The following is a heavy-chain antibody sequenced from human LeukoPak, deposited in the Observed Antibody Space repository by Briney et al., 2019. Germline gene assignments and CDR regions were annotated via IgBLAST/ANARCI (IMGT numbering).Heavy chain of an antibody. CDR3: AVVVPADTNRFGP. V-gene: IGHV3-53*04. CDR1: GFTFSSYS. CDR2: IYSGGNT. J-gene: IGHJ5*02. Sequence: GGSLRLSCAASGFTFSSYSMNWVRQAPGKGLEWVSVIYSGGNTYYADSVKGRFTISRHNSKNTLYLQMNSLRSDDTAMYYCAVVVPADTNRFGPWGQGTLVTVSS. D-gene: IGHD2-2*01.